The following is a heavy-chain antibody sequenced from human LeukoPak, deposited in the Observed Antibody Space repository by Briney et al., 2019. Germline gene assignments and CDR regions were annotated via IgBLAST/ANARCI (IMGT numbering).Heavy chain of an antibody. CDR3: AQLDAIADFDM. Sequence: GGSLRLSCAASGFTFSSNAMSWVRQAPGKGLEWVSAITGADGKTYYADSVRGRFTISRDTSKNTRYLQMNSLRAEDTAIYYSAQLDAIADFDMWGQGTMGSVSS. CDR2: ITGADGKT. CDR1: GFTFSSNA. V-gene: IGHV3-23*01. J-gene: IGHJ3*02.